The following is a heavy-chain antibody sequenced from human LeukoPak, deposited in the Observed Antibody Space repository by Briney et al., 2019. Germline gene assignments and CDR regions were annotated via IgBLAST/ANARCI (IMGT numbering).Heavy chain of an antibody. Sequence: PGGSLRLSCAASGFTFSNYALHWVRQAPGKGLEWVAVISYDDTNKYYVDSVKGRFTISRDNAKNSLYLQMNSLRAEDTAVYYCARVRGVTTLRTGGGCDYWGQGTLVTVSS. J-gene: IGHJ4*02. CDR3: ARVRGVTTLRTGGGCDY. CDR1: GFTFSNYA. CDR2: ISYDDTNK. V-gene: IGHV3-30*04. D-gene: IGHD4-17*01.